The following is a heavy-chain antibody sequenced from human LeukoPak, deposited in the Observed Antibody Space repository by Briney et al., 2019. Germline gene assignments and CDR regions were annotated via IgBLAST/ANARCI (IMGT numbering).Heavy chain of an antibody. J-gene: IGHJ4*02. D-gene: IGHD3-10*01. V-gene: IGHV3-74*01. CDR1: GFTFSNFW. CDR2: INSDVSIT. CDR3: ARGGFGELFSSDY. Sequence: GGSLRLSCAASGFTFSNFWMHWVRQAPGKGLVWVSRINSDVSITGYADSVRGRFTVSRDNAKNTLYLQMSSLRAEDTAVYYCARGGFGELFSSDYWGQGTLVTVS.